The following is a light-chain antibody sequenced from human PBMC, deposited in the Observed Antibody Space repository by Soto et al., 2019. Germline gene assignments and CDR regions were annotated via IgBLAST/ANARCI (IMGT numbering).Light chain of an antibody. CDR3: QQVNSFPLT. J-gene: IGKJ4*01. CDR2: AAS. Sequence: DIQMTQSPSFVSASVGDTVTITCRASQGIKSWLAWYQHKPGKAPKVLIFAASSLQSGVPSRFSGSGSGTDFTLTISNLQPEHFATYFCQQVNSFPLTFGGGTQVDI. V-gene: IGKV1-12*01. CDR1: QGIKSW.